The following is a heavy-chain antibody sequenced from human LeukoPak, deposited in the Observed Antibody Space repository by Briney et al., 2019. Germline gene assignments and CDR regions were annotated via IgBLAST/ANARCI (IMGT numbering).Heavy chain of an antibody. CDR1: GFTFSSYW. CDR2: IKQDGSEK. D-gene: IGHD3-10*01. J-gene: IGHJ4*02. CDR3: ARELLVFDY. Sequence: GGSLRLSCAVSGFTFSSYWMSWVRQAPGKGLEWVANIKQDGSEKYYVDSVKGRFTISRDNAKNSLYLQMNSLRAEDTAVCYCARELLVFDYWGQGTLVTVSS. V-gene: IGHV3-7*01.